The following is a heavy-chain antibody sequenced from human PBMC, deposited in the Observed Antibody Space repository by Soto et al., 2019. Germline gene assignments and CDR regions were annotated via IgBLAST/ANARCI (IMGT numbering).Heavy chain of an antibody. J-gene: IGHJ3*02. CDR3: AKEFFDSSGFYPSLDALDI. CDR1: GFTLGTYG. CDR2: ISSDGGDK. D-gene: IGHD3-22*01. Sequence: QVQLAESGGGVVQPGRSLTITCAASGFTLGTYGMHWVRQAPGKGLEWVAVISSDGGDKYYSDSVMGRFTISRDNSKNTLFLKMNSLRAEDTAVYFCAKEFFDSSGFYPSLDALDIWGQGTVVTVSS. V-gene: IGHV3-30*18.